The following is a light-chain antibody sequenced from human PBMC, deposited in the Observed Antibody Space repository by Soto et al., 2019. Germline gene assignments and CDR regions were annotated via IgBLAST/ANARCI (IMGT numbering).Light chain of an antibody. J-gene: IGLJ1*01. Sequence: QAVVTQEPSLTVSPGGTVTLTCGSSTGAVTNGHYPYWFQQKPGQAPRTLIYDTTNRHSWTPARFSGSLHGGKAALTLSGAQPEDDAEYYCLLSYNGPYVFGTGTKVTVL. CDR3: LLSYNGPYV. CDR2: DTT. V-gene: IGLV7-46*01. CDR1: TGAVTNGHY.